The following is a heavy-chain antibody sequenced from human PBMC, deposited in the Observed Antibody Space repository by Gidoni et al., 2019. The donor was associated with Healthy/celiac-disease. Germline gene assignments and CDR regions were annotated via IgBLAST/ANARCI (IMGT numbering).Heavy chain of an antibody. V-gene: IGHV3-49*04. J-gene: IGHJ6*02. CDR1: GFTFGDYA. CDR3: TRMDYGDYIAGRYYYGMDV. CDR2: IRSKAYGGTT. D-gene: IGHD4-17*01. Sequence: EVQLVESGGGLVQPGRSLRLSCTASGFTFGDYAMSWVRQAPGKGLEWVGFIRSKAYGGTTEYAASVKGRFTISRDDSKSIAYLQMNSLKTEDTAVYYCTRMDYGDYIAGRYYYGMDVWGQGTTVTVSS.